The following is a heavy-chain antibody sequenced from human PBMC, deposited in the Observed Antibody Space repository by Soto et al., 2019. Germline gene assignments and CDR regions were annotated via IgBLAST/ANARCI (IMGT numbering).Heavy chain of an antibody. V-gene: IGHV4-34*01. D-gene: IGHD3-10*01. CDR2: INHSGST. CDR1: GGSFSGYY. Sequence: SETLSLTCAVYGGSFSGYYWSWIRQPPGKGLEWIGEINHSGSTNYNPSLKSRVTISVDTSKNQFSLKLSSVTAADTAVYYCARGRELYYGSGVYYFDYWGQGTLVTVSS. CDR3: ARGRELYYGSGVYYFDY. J-gene: IGHJ4*02.